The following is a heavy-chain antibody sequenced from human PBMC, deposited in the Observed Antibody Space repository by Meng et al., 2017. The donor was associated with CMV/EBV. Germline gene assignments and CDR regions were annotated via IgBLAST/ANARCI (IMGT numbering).Heavy chain of an antibody. CDR2: IYSGGSST. D-gene: IGHD3-10*01. CDR3: AKDIRVTMVRGGNYYYYGMDV. V-gene: IGHV3-23*03. CDR1: GFTFSSYV. Sequence: GESLKISCAASGFTFSSYVMSWVRQAPGKGLEWVSVIYSGGSSTYYADSVKGRFTISRDNSKNTLYLQMNSLRAEDTAVYYCAKDIRVTMVRGGNYYYYGMDVWGQGTTVTVSS. J-gene: IGHJ6*02.